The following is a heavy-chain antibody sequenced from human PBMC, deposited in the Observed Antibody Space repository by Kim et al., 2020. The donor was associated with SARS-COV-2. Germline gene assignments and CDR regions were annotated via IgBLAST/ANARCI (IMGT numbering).Heavy chain of an antibody. D-gene: IGHD4-4*01. J-gene: IGHJ4*02. CDR1: GFSLTTSS. CDR3: AKDHPSNGWPAFDY. V-gene: IGHV3-23*01. CDR2: LNGGSGRT. Sequence: GGSLRLSCVGSGFSLTTSSTGWVRQTPGKGLEWVSGLNGGSGRTYYSDSVMGRFTMSRDISKNTLHLQMNNLRVDDTAIYYCAKDHPSNGWPAFDYWGKG.